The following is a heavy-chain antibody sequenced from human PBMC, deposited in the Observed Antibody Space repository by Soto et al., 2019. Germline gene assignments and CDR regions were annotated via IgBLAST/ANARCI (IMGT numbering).Heavy chain of an antibody. CDR3: ASTYSSGWFGYYYYYGMDV. CDR2: IYYSGST. D-gene: IGHD6-19*01. CDR1: GGSISSYY. Sequence: SETLSLTCTVSGGSISSYYWSWIRQPPGKGLEWIGYIYYSGSTNYNPSLKSRVTISVDTSKNQFSLKLSSVTAADTAVYYCASTYSSGWFGYYYYYGMDVWGQGTTVTVSS. J-gene: IGHJ6*02. V-gene: IGHV4-59*01.